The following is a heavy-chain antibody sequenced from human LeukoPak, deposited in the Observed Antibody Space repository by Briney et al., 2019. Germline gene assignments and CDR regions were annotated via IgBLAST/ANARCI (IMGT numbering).Heavy chain of an antibody. Sequence: ASEKVSCKASGYTFTSYDINWVRQATGQGLEWMGWMNPNSGNTGYAQKFQGRVTMTRNTSISTAYMELSSLRSEDTAVYYCARARSWSRHNWFDPWGQGTLVTVSS. D-gene: IGHD2-15*01. CDR3: ARARSWSRHNWFDP. V-gene: IGHV1-8*01. CDR2: MNPNSGNT. CDR1: GYTFTSYD. J-gene: IGHJ5*02.